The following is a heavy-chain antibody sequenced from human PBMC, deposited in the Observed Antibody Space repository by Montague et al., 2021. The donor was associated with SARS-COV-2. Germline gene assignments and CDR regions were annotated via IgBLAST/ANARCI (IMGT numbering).Heavy chain of an antibody. CDR2: ISSSSSTI. CDR1: GFTFSSYS. V-gene: IGHV3-48*02. J-gene: IGHJ6*02. D-gene: IGHD3-9*01. CDR3: ARDPRYFDWLFRSDYYYGMAV. Sequence: SLRLSCAASGFTFSSYSMNWVRQAPGKGLEWVSYISSSSSTIYYADSVKVRFTISRDNAKNLLYLQMNSLRDEDTAVYYCARDPRYFDWLFRSDYYYGMAVWGQGTTGTGSS.